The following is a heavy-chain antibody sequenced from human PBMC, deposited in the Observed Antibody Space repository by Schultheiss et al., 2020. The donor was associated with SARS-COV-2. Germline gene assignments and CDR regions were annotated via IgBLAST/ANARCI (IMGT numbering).Heavy chain of an antibody. CDR3: AVGAVEEWWFDP. CDR1: GGSISSYY. J-gene: IGHJ5*02. Sequence: SETLSLTCTVSGGSISSYYWSWIRQPPGKGLEWIGEINHSGSTNYNPSLKSRVTISVDTSKNQFSLKLSSVTAADTAVYYCAVGAVEEWWFDPWGQGTLVTVSS. D-gene: IGHD3-3*01. CDR2: INHSGST. V-gene: IGHV4-34*01.